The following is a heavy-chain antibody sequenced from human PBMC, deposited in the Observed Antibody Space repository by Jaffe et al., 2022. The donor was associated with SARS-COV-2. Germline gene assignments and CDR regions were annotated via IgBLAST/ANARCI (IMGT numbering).Heavy chain of an antibody. Sequence: EVQLVESGGGLVKPGGSLRLSCAASGFTFSSYSMNWVRQAPGKGLEWVSSISSSSSYIYYADSVKGRFTISRDNAKNSLYLQMNSLRAEDTAVYYCARGGIAAPTFDYWGQGTLVTVSS. V-gene: IGHV3-21*01. D-gene: IGHD6-13*01. J-gene: IGHJ4*02. CDR2: ISSSSSYI. CDR1: GFTFSSYS. CDR3: ARGGIAAPTFDY.